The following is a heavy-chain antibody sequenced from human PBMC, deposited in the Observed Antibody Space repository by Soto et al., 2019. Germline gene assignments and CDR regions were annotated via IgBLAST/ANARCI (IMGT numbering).Heavy chain of an antibody. V-gene: IGHV1-8*01. Sequence: QVQLVQSGAEVKKPGASVKVSCKASGYTFTSYDINWVRQATGQGLEWMGWMTPNSANTGYAQKFQGRVTMTRHTSINTAYMELSSLRAEDTAVYYCARDSYYYDSSGRGDQADYWGQGTLVTVSS. CDR2: MTPNSANT. D-gene: IGHD3-22*01. CDR3: ARDSYYYDSSGRGDQADY. CDR1: GYTFTSYD. J-gene: IGHJ4*02.